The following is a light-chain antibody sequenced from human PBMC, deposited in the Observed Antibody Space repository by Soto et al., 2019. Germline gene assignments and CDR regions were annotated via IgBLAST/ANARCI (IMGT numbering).Light chain of an antibody. CDR3: QQYGSSPPTWT. J-gene: IGKJ1*01. CDR1: QSVSSPY. V-gene: IGKV3-20*01. Sequence: ETVMTQSPATLSVSPGERATLSCRASQSVSSPYLAWYQQTPGQAPRLLIFGASSRATGIPDRFSGSGSGTDFTLTISRLEPEDFAVYYCQQYGSSPPTWTFGQGTKVDIK. CDR2: GAS.